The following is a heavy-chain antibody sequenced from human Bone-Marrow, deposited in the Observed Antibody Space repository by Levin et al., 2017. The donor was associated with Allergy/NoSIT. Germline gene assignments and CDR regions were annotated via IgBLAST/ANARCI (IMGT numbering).Heavy chain of an antibody. Sequence: SVKVSCKASGGTFSSYAISWVRQAPGQGLEWMGGIIPIFGTANYAQKFQGRVTITADESTSTAYMELSSLRSEDTAVYYCARDLRGYCSGGSCSAEYFQHWGQGTLVTVSS. CDR3: ARDLRGYCSGGSCSAEYFQH. CDR1: GGTFSSYA. V-gene: IGHV1-69*13. CDR2: IIPIFGTA. D-gene: IGHD2-15*01. J-gene: IGHJ1*01.